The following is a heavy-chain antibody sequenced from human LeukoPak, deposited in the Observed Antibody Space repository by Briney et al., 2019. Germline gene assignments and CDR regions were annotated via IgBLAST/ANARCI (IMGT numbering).Heavy chain of an antibody. V-gene: IGHV3-23*01. CDR3: AKDSLVVVPAAIVGFDY. Sequence: GGSLRLSCAASGFTFSSYAMNWVRQAPGKGLEWVSGISGSGDSTYYTDSVKGRFTISRDNAKNSLYLQMNSLRAEDTAVYYCAKDSLVVVPAAIVGFDYWGQGTLVTVSS. CDR1: GFTFSSYA. J-gene: IGHJ4*02. D-gene: IGHD2-2*02. CDR2: ISGSGDST.